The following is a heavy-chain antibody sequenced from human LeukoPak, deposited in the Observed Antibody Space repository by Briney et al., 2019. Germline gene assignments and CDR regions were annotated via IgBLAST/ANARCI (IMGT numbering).Heavy chain of an antibody. CDR3: ARDPTLAAPDY. CDR2: IYYSGST. J-gene: IGHJ4*02. CDR1: GGSISSYY. D-gene: IGHD6-6*01. Sequence: SETLSLTCTVSGGSISSYYWSWIRQPPGKGLEWIGYIYYSGSTNYNPSLKSRVTISVDTSKNQFSLKLSSVTAADTAVYYCARDPTLAAPDYWGQGTLVTVSS. V-gene: IGHV4-59*01.